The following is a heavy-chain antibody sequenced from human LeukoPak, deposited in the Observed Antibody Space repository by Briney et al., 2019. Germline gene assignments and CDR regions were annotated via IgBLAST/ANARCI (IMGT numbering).Heavy chain of an antibody. CDR3: ARWDCPGGSCSSGLRFFEY. D-gene: IGHD2-15*01. Sequence: PGGSLRLSCAASGFSFSTYWMHWVRQALGKGLEWVSRINTDARSTSYADSVKGRFTISRDNAKNTLYLQMNSLRAEDTAVYYCARWDCPGGSCSSGLRFFEYWGQGALVTVSS. V-gene: IGHV3-74*01. J-gene: IGHJ4*02. CDR2: INTDARST. CDR1: GFSFSTYW.